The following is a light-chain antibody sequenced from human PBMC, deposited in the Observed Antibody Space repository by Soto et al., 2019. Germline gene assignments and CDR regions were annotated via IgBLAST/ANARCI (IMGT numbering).Light chain of an antibody. J-gene: IGKJ5*01. CDR1: QTVSSN. CDR2: GAS. CDR3: QQYNHWPPIT. Sequence: EIVMTQSPAPLSVSPGERATLSCRASQTVSSNLAWYQQKPGQSPRLLIYGASIRATSIPARFSGSGSGTKVTLTISSMQSEDFADYYCQQYNHWPPITFGRGTLLEIK. V-gene: IGKV3-15*01.